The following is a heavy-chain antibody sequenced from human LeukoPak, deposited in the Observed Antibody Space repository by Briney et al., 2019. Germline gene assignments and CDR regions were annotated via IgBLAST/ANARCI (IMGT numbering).Heavy chain of an antibody. J-gene: IGHJ5*02. CDR1: GGSISSYY. CDR2: IYYSGST. V-gene: IGHV4-59*08. D-gene: IGHD3-22*01. CDR3: ARQVGAYYYDSSGYPDTDNWFDP. Sequence: ASETLSLTCTVSGGSISSYYWSWIRQPPGKGLEWIGYIYYSGSTNYNPSLKSRVTISVDTSKNQFSLKLSSVTAADTAVYYCARQVGAYYYDSSGYPDTDNWFDPWGQGTLVTVSS.